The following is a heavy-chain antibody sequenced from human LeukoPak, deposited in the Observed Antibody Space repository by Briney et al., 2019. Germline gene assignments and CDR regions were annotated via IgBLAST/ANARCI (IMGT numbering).Heavy chain of an antibody. CDR1: GGSISSYY. CDR3: ARHHYDFWSGYFDYCYYGMDV. V-gene: IGHV4-59*08. D-gene: IGHD3-3*01. J-gene: IGHJ6*02. CDR2: IYYSGST. Sequence: PSETLSLTCTVSGGSISSYYWSWIRQPPGKGLEWTGYIYYSGSTNYNPSLKSRVTISVDTSKNQFSLKLSSVTAADTAVYYCARHHYDFWSGYFDYCYYGMDVWGQGTTVTVSS.